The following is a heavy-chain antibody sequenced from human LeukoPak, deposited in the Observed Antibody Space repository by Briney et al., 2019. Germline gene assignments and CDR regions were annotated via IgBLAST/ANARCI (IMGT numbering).Heavy chain of an antibody. J-gene: IGHJ4*02. Sequence: HPGGSLRLSCAASGFTFSSYAMSWVRQAPGKGLEWVAVISYDGSNKYYADSVKGRFTISRDNSKNTLYLQMNSLRAEDTAVYYCVRGESSSGWYGGGLDYWGQGTLVTVSS. CDR2: ISYDGSNK. CDR3: VRGESSSGWYGGGLDY. D-gene: IGHD6-19*01. V-gene: IGHV3-30-3*01. CDR1: GFTFSSYA.